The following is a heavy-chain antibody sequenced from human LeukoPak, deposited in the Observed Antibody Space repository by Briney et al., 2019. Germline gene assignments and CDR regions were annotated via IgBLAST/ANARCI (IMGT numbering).Heavy chain of an antibody. CDR3: ASHGSEVDY. D-gene: IGHD2-15*01. Sequence: GGSLRLSCAGSGFTFSSYGMNWVRQAPGKGLEWVSSISSSSSYIYYADSVKGRFTISRDNAKNSLYLQMNSLRAEDTAMYYCASHGSEVDYWSQGTLVTVSP. J-gene: IGHJ4*02. V-gene: IGHV3-21*01. CDR1: GFTFSSYG. CDR2: ISSSSSYI.